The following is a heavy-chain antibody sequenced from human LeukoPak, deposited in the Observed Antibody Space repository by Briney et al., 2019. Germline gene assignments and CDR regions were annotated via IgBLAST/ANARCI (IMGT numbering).Heavy chain of an antibody. V-gene: IGHV3-30-3*01. CDR3: ARVGYYSSGPFSYFDY. CDR1: GFTFSRYA. J-gene: IGHJ4*02. Sequence: PGGSLRLSCAASGFTFSRYAMHWVRQAPGKGLEWVAVISYDGSNEYYVESVKGRFTISRDSSENTLYLEMNSLRVEDTAVYYCARVGYYSSGPFSYFDYWGQGTLVTVSS. D-gene: IGHD3-10*01. CDR2: ISYDGSNE.